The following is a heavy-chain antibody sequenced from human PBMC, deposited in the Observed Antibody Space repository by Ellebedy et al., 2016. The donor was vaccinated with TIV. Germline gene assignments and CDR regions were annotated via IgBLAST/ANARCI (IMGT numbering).Heavy chain of an antibody. CDR1: GYTLTELS. Sequence: ASVKVSCXVSGYTLTELSMHWVRQAPGKGVEWMGGFDPEDGETIYAQKFQGRVTMTEDTSTNTAYMELSSLRSEDTAVYYCTTELSGSYSTFDYWGQGTLVTVSS. D-gene: IGHD1-26*01. V-gene: IGHV1-24*01. CDR2: FDPEDGET. CDR3: TTELSGSYSTFDY. J-gene: IGHJ4*02.